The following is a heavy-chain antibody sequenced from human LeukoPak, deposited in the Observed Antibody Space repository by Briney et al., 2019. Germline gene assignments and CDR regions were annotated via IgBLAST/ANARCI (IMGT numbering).Heavy chain of an antibody. D-gene: IGHD3-10*01. CDR3: ARSDDITMAPYFEY. CDR2: ISSSSSYI. CDR1: GFTFSSYS. Sequence: NPGGSLRLSCAASGFTFSSYSMNWVRQAPGKGLEWVSSISSSSSYIYYADSVKGRFTISRDNAKNSLYLQMNSLRAEDTAVYYCARSDDITMAPYFEYWGQGTLVTVSS. J-gene: IGHJ4*02. V-gene: IGHV3-21*01.